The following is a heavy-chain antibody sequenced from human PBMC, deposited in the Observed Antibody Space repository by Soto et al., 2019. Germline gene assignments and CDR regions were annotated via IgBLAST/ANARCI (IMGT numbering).Heavy chain of an antibody. CDR2: IYWDDDK. V-gene: IGHV2-5*02. Sequence: QITLKESGPTLVKPTQTLTLTCTFSGFSLSTSGVGVGWIRQPPGKALEWLALIYWDDDKSYSPSLKSRLIIAKDTSEHQVVLTMTSMDPVDTATYCGVRDSVGLYGMDVWGQGTTVTVSS. CDR1: GFSLSTSGVG. D-gene: IGHD1-26*01. CDR3: VRDSVGLYGMDV. J-gene: IGHJ6*02.